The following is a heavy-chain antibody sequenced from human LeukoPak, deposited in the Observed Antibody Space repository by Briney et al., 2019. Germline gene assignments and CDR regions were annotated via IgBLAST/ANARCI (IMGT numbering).Heavy chain of an antibody. J-gene: IGHJ4*02. CDR1: GGSISSFH. CDR3: ARRGTSGWNFDY. D-gene: IGHD6-19*01. Sequence: SETLSLTCTVSGGSISSFHWSWIRQPPGKGLEWIGYIYYSGSTNYNPSLKSRVTMSADTSKNQFSLNLSPVTAADTAVYYCARRGTSGWNFDYWGQGTLVTVSS. V-gene: IGHV4-59*08. CDR2: IYYSGST.